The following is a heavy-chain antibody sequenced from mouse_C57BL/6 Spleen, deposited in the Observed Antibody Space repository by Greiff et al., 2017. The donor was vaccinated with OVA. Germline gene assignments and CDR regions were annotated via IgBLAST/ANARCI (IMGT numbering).Heavy chain of an antibody. CDR2: ISSGSSTI. CDR3: ARDLLTTERYFDV. Sequence: EVQLVESGGGLVKPGGSLKLSCAASGFTLSDYGMHWVRQAPEKGLEWVAYISSGSSTIYYADTVKGRFTISRDNAKNTLFLQMTSLRSEDTAMYYCARDLLTTERYFDVWGTGTTVTVSS. D-gene: IGHD1-1*01. CDR1: GFTLSDYG. V-gene: IGHV5-17*01. J-gene: IGHJ1*03.